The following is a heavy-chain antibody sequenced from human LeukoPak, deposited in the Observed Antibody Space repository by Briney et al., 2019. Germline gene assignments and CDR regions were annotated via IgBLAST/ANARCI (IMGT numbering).Heavy chain of an antibody. CDR3: ASPVEYSSSNDAFDI. J-gene: IGHJ3*02. CDR2: ISSSSSYI. CDR1: GFTFSSYS. Sequence: GGSLRLSCAASGFTFSSYSMNWVRQAPGKGLEWVSSISSSSSYIYYADSVKGRFTISRDNAKNSLYLQMNSLRAEDTAVYYCASPVEYSSSNDAFDIWGQGTMVTVSS. V-gene: IGHV3-21*01. D-gene: IGHD6-6*01.